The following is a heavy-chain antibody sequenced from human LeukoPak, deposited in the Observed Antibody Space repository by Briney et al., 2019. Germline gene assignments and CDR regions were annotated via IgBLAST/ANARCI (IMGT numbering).Heavy chain of an antibody. CDR3: AIDEPNYAPYDFDY. CDR1: GFTFSIYA. CDR2: IKSKVDGETT. V-gene: IGHV3-15*01. Sequence: GGSLRLSCAASGFTFSIYAMSWVRQAPGKGLEWVGRIKSKVDGETTDYAAPVKGRFTISRDDSNNMVYLQMNSLKIEDTAVYYCAIDEPNYAPYDFDYWGQGTLVTVSS. D-gene: IGHD4/OR15-4a*01. J-gene: IGHJ4*02.